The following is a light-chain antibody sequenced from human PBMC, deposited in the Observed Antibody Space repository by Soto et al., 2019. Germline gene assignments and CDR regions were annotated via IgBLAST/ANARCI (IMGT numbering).Light chain of an antibody. Sequence: QSVLTQPASVSGSPGQSITISCTGTSSGVGGYNYVSWYQQHPGKAPKLMIYEVSNRPSGVSNRFSGSKSGNTASLTISGLQAEDEADYYCSSYTSSSVCVFGTGTKVTVL. CDR3: SSYTSSSVCV. CDR1: SSGVGGYNY. CDR2: EVS. V-gene: IGLV2-14*01. J-gene: IGLJ1*01.